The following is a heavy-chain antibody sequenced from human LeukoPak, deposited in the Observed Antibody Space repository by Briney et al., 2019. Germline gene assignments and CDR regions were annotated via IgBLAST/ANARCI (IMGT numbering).Heavy chain of an antibody. CDR1: GFTFSSYE. CDR3: AARWGYNGFDI. J-gene: IGHJ3*02. V-gene: IGHV3-53*01. D-gene: IGHD5-18*01. Sequence: GGSLRLSCAASGFTFSSYEMNWVRQAPGKGLEWVSVIYSGSGTYYADSVKGRFTISRDKSNNTLYLQMNSLRAEDTALFYCAARWGYNGFDIWGQGTMVAVSS. CDR2: IYSGSGT.